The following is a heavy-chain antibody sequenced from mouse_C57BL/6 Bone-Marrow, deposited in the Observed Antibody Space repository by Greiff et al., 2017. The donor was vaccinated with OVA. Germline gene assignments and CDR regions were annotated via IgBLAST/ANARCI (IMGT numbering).Heavy chain of an antibody. CDR3: ARRDDGYYATGFDY. D-gene: IGHD2-3*01. CDR1: GYTFTSYW. Sequence: QVQLQQPGAELVMPGASVKLSCKASGYTFTSYWMHWVKQRPGQGLEWIGEIDPSDSYTNYNQKFKGKSTLTVDKSSSTAYMQLSSLTSEDSAVYYCARRDDGYYATGFDYWGQGTTLTVSS. J-gene: IGHJ2*01. CDR2: IDPSDSYT. V-gene: IGHV1-69*01.